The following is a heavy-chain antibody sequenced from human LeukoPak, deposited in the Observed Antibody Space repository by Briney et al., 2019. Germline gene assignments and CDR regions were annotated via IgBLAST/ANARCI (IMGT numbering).Heavy chain of an antibody. CDR1: GGSISSGDYY. J-gene: IGHJ5*02. CDR2: IYYSGST. D-gene: IGHD4-17*01. V-gene: IGHV4-31*03. CDR3: ARFQNDGDPRGTFDP. Sequence: SETLSLTCTVSGGSISSGDYYWSWIRQQSGKGLEWIGYIYYSGSTYYNPSLKSRASVSIDTSKNQFSLKLSSVTAADTAVYYCARFQNDGDPRGTFDPWGQGTLVTVSS.